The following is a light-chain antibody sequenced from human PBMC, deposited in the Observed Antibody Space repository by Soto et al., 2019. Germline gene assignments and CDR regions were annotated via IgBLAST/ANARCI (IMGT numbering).Light chain of an antibody. Sequence: EIVLTQSPGTLSLSPGERATLSCRASQSVSSSYLAWYQQKPGQAPRLLIYGASSRATGIPDRFSGSGSGTDFTLTISRLEPEDIEVYYCQQYGSSPVLTFGGGTKVDI. CDR1: QSVSSSY. J-gene: IGKJ4*01. V-gene: IGKV3-20*01. CDR3: QQYGSSPVLT. CDR2: GAS.